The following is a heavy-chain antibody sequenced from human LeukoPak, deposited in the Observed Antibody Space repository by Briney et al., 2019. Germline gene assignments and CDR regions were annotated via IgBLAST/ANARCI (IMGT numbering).Heavy chain of an antibody. J-gene: IGHJ4*02. D-gene: IGHD2-15*01. CDR3: AKTGSWGSSNYYFDY. CDR1: GFTFSSSA. CDR2: ISGSGSGGST. Sequence: GGSLRLSCAASGFTFSSSAMSWVRQAPGKGLEWVSNISGSGSGGSTYYADSVKGRFTISRDNSKNTLYLQMNSLRAEDTALYYCAKTGSWGSSNYYFDYWGQGTLVTVSS. V-gene: IGHV3-23*01.